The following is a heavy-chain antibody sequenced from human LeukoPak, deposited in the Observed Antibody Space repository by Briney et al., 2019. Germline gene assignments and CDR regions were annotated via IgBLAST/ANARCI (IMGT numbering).Heavy chain of an antibody. J-gene: IGHJ4*02. D-gene: IGHD3-22*01. CDR3: ARDPGDSSGFFDY. CDR2: IYYSGST. Sequence: PSETLSLTCTVSGGSISSHYWSWIRRPPAKGLEWIGYIYYSGSTNYNPSLKSRVTISVDTSKNQFSLKLSSVTAADTAVYYCARDPGDSSGFFDYWGQGTLVTVSS. V-gene: IGHV4-59*11. CDR1: GGSISSHY.